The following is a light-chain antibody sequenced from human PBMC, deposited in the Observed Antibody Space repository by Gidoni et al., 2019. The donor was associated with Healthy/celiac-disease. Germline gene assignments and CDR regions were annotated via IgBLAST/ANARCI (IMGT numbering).Light chain of an antibody. J-gene: IGLJ1*01. V-gene: IGLV2-14*03. CDR3: SSYTSSSTPYV. CDR1: SSDVGGYNY. Sequence: HSALTQPASVSGSPGQSITISCTGTSSDVGGYNYVSWYQQHPGKAPNLMIYDVSNRPSGVSNRFSGSKSGNTASLTISGLQAEDEADYYCSSYTSSSTPYVFGTGTKVTVL. CDR2: DVS.